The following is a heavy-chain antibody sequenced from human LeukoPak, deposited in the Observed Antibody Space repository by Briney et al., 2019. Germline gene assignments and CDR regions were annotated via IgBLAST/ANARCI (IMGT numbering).Heavy chain of an antibody. V-gene: IGHV3-23*01. Sequence: GGSLRLSCAASGFTFSNYAMNWVRQAPGKGLEWVSTIIGSSGSTFYADSVKGRFTISKDTSKNTLYLHMSSLRADDTAEYYCAKGGYDYVEVAYFDYWGQGTLVTVSS. J-gene: IGHJ4*02. CDR2: IIGSSGST. D-gene: IGHD5-12*01. CDR3: AKGGYDYVEVAYFDY. CDR1: GFTFSNYA.